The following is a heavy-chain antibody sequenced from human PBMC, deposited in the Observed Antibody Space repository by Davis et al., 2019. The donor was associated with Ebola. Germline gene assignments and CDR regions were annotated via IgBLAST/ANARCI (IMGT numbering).Heavy chain of an antibody. J-gene: IGHJ5*02. CDR1: GGSISSYY. Sequence: MPSETLSLTCTVSGGSISSYYWSWIRQPPGKGLEWIGYIYYSGSTNYNPSLKSRVTISVDTSKNQFSLKLSSVTAADTAVYYCARASLMVYASYWFDPWGQGTLVTVSS. D-gene: IGHD2-8*01. V-gene: IGHV4-59*01. CDR3: ARASLMVYASYWFDP. CDR2: IYYSGST.